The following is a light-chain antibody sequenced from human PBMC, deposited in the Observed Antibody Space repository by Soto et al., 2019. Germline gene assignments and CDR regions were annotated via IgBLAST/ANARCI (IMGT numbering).Light chain of an antibody. CDR3: QHLNSYPFP. J-gene: IGKJ5*01. Sequence: LTLAPCARCSSVREGVTSPCRASQGVSSSLAWYQQKAGKAPKLLIYAASSLLSGVPSRFRGSGSGTDFTLTISSLQPEDFAPYYCQHLNSYPFPFGQGTLLAIK. CDR2: AAS. CDR1: QGVSSS. V-gene: IGKV1-9*01.